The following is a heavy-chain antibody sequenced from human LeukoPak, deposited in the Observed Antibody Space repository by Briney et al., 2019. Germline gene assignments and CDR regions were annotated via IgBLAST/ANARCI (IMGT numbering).Heavy chain of an antibody. CDR3: ARGLYSSSWYGGWFDP. D-gene: IGHD6-13*01. V-gene: IGHV4-39*07. Sequence: SETLSLTCTVSGGSISSSSYYWGWIRQPPGKGLEWLGSIYYSGSTNYNPSLKSRVTISVDTSKNQFSLKLSSVTAADTAVYYCARGLYSSSWYGGWFDPWGQGTLVTVSS. CDR1: GGSISSSSYY. J-gene: IGHJ5*02. CDR2: IYYSGST.